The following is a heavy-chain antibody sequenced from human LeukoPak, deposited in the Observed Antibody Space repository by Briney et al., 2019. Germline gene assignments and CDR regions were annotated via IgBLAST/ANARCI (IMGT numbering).Heavy chain of an antibody. CDR2: INPHGGGT. V-gene: IGHV1-2*02. CDR1: GYTFTGYY. D-gene: IGHD3-10*01. J-gene: IGHJ5*02. Sequence: ASVKVSCKASGYTFTGYYVHWVRQAPGQGLEWMGWINPHGGGTNYAQKFQGRVTMTRDTSTSTVYMELSSLRSEDTAVYYCAREGSGSYYKVRSNWFDPWGQGTLVTVSS. CDR3: AREGSGSYYKVRSNWFDP.